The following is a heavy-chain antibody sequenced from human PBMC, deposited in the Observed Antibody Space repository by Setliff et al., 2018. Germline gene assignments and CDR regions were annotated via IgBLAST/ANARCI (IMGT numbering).Heavy chain of an antibody. CDR3: ARAQNIFAGNLDS. Sequence: GGSLRLSCKASGYAFNDFGINWVRQAPGKGLEWLAVTSYDGKNNYYGDSVKGRFTISRDNSQNTVYLQMNALSGDDTALYFCARAQNIFAGNLDSWGQGTLVTVSS. CDR2: TSYDGKNN. J-gene: IGHJ4*02. CDR1: GYAFNDFG. V-gene: IGHV3-30*03.